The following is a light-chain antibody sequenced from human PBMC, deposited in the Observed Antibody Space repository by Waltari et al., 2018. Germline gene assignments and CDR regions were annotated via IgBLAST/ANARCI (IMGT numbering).Light chain of an antibody. CDR2: GAS. CDR1: QSVSSS. J-gene: IGKJ1*01. CDR3: QQYNNWPRT. V-gene: IGKV3-15*01. Sequence: EIVMTQSPATLSVSPGERATLSCRASQSVSSSLAWYQQKPGQAPSLLIFGASTRATDIPARFSGSGSGTEFTLTISSPQSEDFAVYYCQQYNNWPRTFGQGTKVEIK.